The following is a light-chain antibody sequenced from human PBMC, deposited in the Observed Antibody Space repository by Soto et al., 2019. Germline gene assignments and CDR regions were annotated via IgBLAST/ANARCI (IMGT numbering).Light chain of an antibody. CDR2: EVS. CDR3: CSYTTTNTVL. CDR1: SSDFGGYSY. Sequence: QSVLTQPASVSGSPGQSITISCTGTSSDFGGYSYVSWYQQHPGKAPKLLIYEVSYRPSGVSNRFSGSKSGNTASLTISGLQAEDEADYYCCSYTTTNTVLFGGGTKVTVL. V-gene: IGLV2-14*01. J-gene: IGLJ3*02.